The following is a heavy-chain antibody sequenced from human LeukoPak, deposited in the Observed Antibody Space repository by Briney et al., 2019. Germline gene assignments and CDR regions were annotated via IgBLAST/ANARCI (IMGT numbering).Heavy chain of an antibody. D-gene: IGHD2-2*01. CDR2: INPNSGGT. CDR1: VYTFTGYY. Sequence: ASVTVSCKASVYTFTGYYMHWVRQAPGQGLEWMGWINPNSGGTNYAQKFQGRVTMTRDTSISTAYMELSRLRSDDTAVYYCARAWTYQLLAPHDAFDIWGQGTMVTVSS. V-gene: IGHV1-2*02. CDR3: ARAWTYQLLAPHDAFDI. J-gene: IGHJ3*02.